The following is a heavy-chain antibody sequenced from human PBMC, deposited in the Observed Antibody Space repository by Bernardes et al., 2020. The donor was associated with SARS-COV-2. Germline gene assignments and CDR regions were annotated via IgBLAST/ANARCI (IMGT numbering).Heavy chain of an antibody. D-gene: IGHD3-22*01. CDR1: GFTVSSNY. Sequence: GWSLRLSCAASGFTVSSNYMSWVRQAPGKGLEWVSVIYSGGSTYYADSVKGRFTISRDNSKNTLYLQMNSLRAEDTAVYYCALTTYFYDTSGYFYWGQGTLVTVSS. CDR2: IYSGGST. V-gene: IGHV3-53*05. CDR3: ALTTYFYDTSGYFY. J-gene: IGHJ4*02.